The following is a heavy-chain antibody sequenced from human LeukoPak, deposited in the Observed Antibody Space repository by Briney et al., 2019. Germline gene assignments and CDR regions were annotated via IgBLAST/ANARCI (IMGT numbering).Heavy chain of an antibody. CDR1: GYTFTGYY. CDR2: INPNSGGT. D-gene: IGHD3-10*01. J-gene: IGHJ4*02. V-gene: IGHV1-2*02. Sequence: ASVKVSCKASGYTFTGYYMHWVRQAPGQGLEWMGWINPNSGGTNYAQKFQGRVTMTRDTSISTAYMELSRLRSDDTAVYYCARVRDRITMVRGVIMLDYWGQGTLVTVSS. CDR3: ARVRDRITMVRGVIMLDY.